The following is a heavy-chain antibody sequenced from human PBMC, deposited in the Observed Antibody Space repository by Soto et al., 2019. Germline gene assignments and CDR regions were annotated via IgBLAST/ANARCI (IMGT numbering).Heavy chain of an antibody. Sequence: QVQLMQSGAELKEPGASVKVSCKASGYTFSNYDINWVRQASGQGLELMGWMNPKSGQTGYAPRFQGRLTMTANTSISTAYMELSRLRSEDTAVYYCARDIGPALDWFRPWGQGTQVTVSS. CDR3: ARDIGPALDWFRP. V-gene: IGHV1-8*02. CDR1: GYTFSNYD. CDR2: MNPKSGQT. D-gene: IGHD5-18*01. J-gene: IGHJ5*02.